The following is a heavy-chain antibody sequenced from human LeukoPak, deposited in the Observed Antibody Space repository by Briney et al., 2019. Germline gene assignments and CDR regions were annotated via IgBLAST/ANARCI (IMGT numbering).Heavy chain of an antibody. CDR3: ARGRRDIVVVVAAPDWFDP. CDR1: GGSFSGYY. Sequence: SETLSLTCAVYGGSFSGYYWSWIPQPPGKGLEWIGEINHSGSTNYNPSLKSRVTISVNTSKNQLSLKLSSVTAADTAVYYCARGRRDIVVVVAAPDWFDPWGQGTLVTVSS. J-gene: IGHJ5*02. D-gene: IGHD2-15*01. V-gene: IGHV4-34*01. CDR2: INHSGST.